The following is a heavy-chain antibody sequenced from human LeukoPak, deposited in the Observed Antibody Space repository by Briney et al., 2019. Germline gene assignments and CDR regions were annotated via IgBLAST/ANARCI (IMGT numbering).Heavy chain of an antibody. V-gene: IGHV3-73*01. Sequence: RGSLRLSCAASGVTFSGAAMHWVRHAPRKGRERVGRIRSEANSYATAYAASAKGRFTISRDDSKNTAYLQMNSLKTEDTAVYYCTSWDIVATIGGYYYYYYMAVWGKGTTVTVSS. CDR1: GVTFSGAA. D-gene: IGHD5-12*01. CDR2: IRSEANSYAT. J-gene: IGHJ6*03. CDR3: TSWDIVATIGGYYYYYYMAV.